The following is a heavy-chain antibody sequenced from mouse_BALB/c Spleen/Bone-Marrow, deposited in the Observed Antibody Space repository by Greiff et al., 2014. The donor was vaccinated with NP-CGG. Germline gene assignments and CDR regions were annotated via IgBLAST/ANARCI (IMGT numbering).Heavy chain of an antibody. CDR2: IDPANGNT. V-gene: IGHV14-3*02. Sequence: DVQLVESGAELVKPGASVKLSCTASGFNIKDTYMHWVKQRPEQGLEWIGRIDPANGNTKYDPKFQGKATITADTSSNTAYLQLSSLTSEDAAVYYFARDSPYAMDYWGQGTSVTVSS. CDR1: GFNIKDTY. CDR3: ARDSPYAMDY. J-gene: IGHJ4*01.